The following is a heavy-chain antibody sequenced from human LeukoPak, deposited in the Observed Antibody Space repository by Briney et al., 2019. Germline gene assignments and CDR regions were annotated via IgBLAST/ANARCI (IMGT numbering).Heavy chain of an antibody. CDR2: ISSSSSTI. CDR3: ARFPHYYESSGYSF. Sequence: PGGSLSLSCTASGFTFSSYSMNWFRQAPGQGLEWVSYISSSSSTIYYADSVKGRFTISRDNAKNSLYLQRNGLRDEDTAVYICARFPHYYESSGYSFWGQGTLVTVSS. J-gene: IGHJ4*02. D-gene: IGHD3-22*01. CDR1: GFTFSSYS. V-gene: IGHV3-48*02.